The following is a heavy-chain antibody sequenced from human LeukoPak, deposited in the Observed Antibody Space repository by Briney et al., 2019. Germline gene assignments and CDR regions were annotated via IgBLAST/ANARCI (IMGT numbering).Heavy chain of an antibody. V-gene: IGHV3-21*01. D-gene: IGHD6-13*01. Sequence: GGSLRLSCAASGFTFSSYSMNWVRQAPGKGLEWVSSISSSSSYIYYADSVKGRFTISRDNAKNSLYLQMNSLRAEDTAVYCCARVQNSSSWYMYYYYYYMDVWGKGTTVTVS. CDR1: GFTFSSYS. CDR3: ARVQNSSSWYMYYYYYYMDV. J-gene: IGHJ6*03. CDR2: ISSSSSYI.